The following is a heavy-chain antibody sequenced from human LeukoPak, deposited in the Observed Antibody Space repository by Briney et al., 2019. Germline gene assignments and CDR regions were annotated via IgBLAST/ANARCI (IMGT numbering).Heavy chain of an antibody. Sequence: GSSVKVSCKASGGTFSSYDISWVRQAPGQGLEWMGWISAYNGNTNYAQKLQGRVTMTTDTSTSTAYMEPRSLRSDDTAVYYCARDRYYDSSGYYYYYGMDVWGQGTTVTVFS. CDR3: ARDRYYDSSGYYYYYGMDV. D-gene: IGHD3-22*01. CDR1: GGTFSSYD. V-gene: IGHV1-18*01. CDR2: ISAYNGNT. J-gene: IGHJ6*02.